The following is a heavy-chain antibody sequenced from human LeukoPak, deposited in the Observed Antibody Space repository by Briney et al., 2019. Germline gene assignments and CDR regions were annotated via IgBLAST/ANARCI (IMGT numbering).Heavy chain of an antibody. CDR1: GFTFSSYA. Sequence: GGSLRLSCGASGFTFSSYAMSWVRQAPGKGLEWVSAISGSGGSTYYADSVKGRFTISRDNSKNTLYLQMNSLRAEDTAVYYCAKGSSGYRAYFDYCGQGTLVTVSS. V-gene: IGHV3-23*01. CDR3: AKGSSGYRAYFDY. CDR2: ISGSGGST. J-gene: IGHJ4*02. D-gene: IGHD3-22*01.